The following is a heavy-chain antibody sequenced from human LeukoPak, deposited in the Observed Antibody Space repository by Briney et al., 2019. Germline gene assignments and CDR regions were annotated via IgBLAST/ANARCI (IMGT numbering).Heavy chain of an antibody. D-gene: IGHD3-22*01. CDR1: GGSIRGYY. CDR3: AKVSDRDSSGYYWGFEY. Sequence: SETLSLTCTVSGGSIRGYYWSWIRQPRGKGREFIGYIYFSGSTTYNPSLKRRVTISVDTSRNQFSLKLTSVTAADTAVYYCAKVSDRDSSGYYWGFEYWGQGTLVTVSS. CDR2: IYFSGST. V-gene: IGHV4-59*08. J-gene: IGHJ4*02.